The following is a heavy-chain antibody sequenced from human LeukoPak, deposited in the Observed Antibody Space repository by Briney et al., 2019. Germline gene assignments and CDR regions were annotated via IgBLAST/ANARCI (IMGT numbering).Heavy chain of an antibody. CDR1: GFTFSSYA. J-gene: IGHJ3*02. CDR3: GGGAPRRRNNDVFNI. V-gene: IGHV3-30*04. CDR2: ISYDGSNK. Sequence: GGSLRLSCAASGFTFSSYAMHWVRQAPGKGLEWVAVISYDGSNKYYADSVKGRFTISRDNSKNTLYLQMNSLRAEDTAVYYCGGGAPRRRNNDVFNIWAKGTMVPYS. D-gene: IGHD3-16*01.